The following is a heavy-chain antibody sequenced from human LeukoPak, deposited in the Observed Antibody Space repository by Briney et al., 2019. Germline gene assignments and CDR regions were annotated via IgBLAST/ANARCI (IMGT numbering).Heavy chain of an antibody. CDR1: GGTFSSYA. CDR3: ASTIFGVVTQYWYFDY. CDR2: IIPIFGTA. J-gene: IGHJ4*02. D-gene: IGHD3-3*01. Sequence: ASVKVSCKASGGTFSSYAICWVRQAPGQGLEWMGGIIPIFGTANYAQKFQGRVTITADESTSTAYMELSSLRSEDTAVYYCASTIFGVVTQYWYFDYWGQGTLVTVSS. V-gene: IGHV1-69*13.